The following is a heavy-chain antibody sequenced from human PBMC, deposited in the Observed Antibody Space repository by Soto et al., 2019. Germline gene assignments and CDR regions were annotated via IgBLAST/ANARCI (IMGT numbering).Heavy chain of an antibody. Sequence: PSETLSLTCAVYGGSFSGYYWSWIRQPPGKRLEWIGEINHSGSTNYNPSLKSRVTISVDTSKNQFSLKLSSVTAADTAVYYCASYYDFWSGPYFDPWGQGTLVTVSS. J-gene: IGHJ5*02. CDR3: ASYYDFWSGPYFDP. CDR1: GGSFSGYY. D-gene: IGHD3-3*01. V-gene: IGHV4-34*01. CDR2: INHSGST.